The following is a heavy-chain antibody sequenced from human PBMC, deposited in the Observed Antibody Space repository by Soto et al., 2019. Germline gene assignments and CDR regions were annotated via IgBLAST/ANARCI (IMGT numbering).Heavy chain of an antibody. V-gene: IGHV1-2*04. Sequence: ASVKVSCKASGYTFSGYYMHWVRQAPGQGLEWMGWINPNSGVTNYAQKFQGWVTMTRDTSISTAYMELSRLKYDDTAVYYCARLIWGSGNYYYFDYWGQGTLVTVSS. CDR1: GYTFSGYY. D-gene: IGHD1-26*01. CDR2: INPNSGVT. CDR3: ARLIWGSGNYYYFDY. J-gene: IGHJ4*02.